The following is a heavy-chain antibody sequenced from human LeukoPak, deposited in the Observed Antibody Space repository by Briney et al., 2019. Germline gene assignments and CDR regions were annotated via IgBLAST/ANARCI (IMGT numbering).Heavy chain of an antibody. CDR1: GFSVSDYW. CDR2: TSKDGSDT. J-gene: IGHJ4*02. CDR3: ARGGYSGSYYRFS. D-gene: IGHD6-25*01. V-gene: IGHV3-74*01. Sequence: ARSLRLSCAAAGFSVSDYWMHWVRQAARKGPEWLSRTSKDGSDTFYADAAKGRFTASRDNATNTVYLQVTNVSPEDTAVYYCARGGYSGSYYRFSWGQGTLVTVAS.